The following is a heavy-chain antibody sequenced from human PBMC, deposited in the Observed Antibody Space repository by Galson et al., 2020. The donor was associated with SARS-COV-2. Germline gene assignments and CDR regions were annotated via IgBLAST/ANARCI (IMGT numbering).Heavy chain of an antibody. J-gene: IGHJ4*02. CDR1: GYTFTNYG. Sequence: ASVKVSCKTSGYTFTNYGLSWVRQAPGQGLEWMGWISTKKGNRNYGPKFQGRVTMTTDTSTSTAYMELRSLRSDDTAVYYCARDRSEEKVVGRITFGGIVDGSDHWGQGTLITVSS. D-gene: IGHD3-16*01. CDR3: ARDRSEEKVVGRITFGGIVDGSDH. CDR2: ISTKKGNR. V-gene: IGHV1-18*04.